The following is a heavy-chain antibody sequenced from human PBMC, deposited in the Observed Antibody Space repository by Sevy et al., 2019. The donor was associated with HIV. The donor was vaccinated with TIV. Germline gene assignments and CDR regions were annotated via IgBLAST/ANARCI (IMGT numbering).Heavy chain of an antibody. CDR1: GDSVSSNSAA. CDR3: ARDLGIAAAGREGYYYYYYGMDV. Sequence: QSQTLSLTCAISGDSVSSNSAAWNWIRQSPSRGLEWLGRTYYRSKWYNDYAVSVKSRITINPDTSKNQFSLRLNSVTPEDTAVYYCARDLGIAAAGREGYYYYYYGMDVWGQGTTVTVSS. J-gene: IGHJ6*02. CDR2: TYYRSKWYN. D-gene: IGHD6-13*01. V-gene: IGHV6-1*01.